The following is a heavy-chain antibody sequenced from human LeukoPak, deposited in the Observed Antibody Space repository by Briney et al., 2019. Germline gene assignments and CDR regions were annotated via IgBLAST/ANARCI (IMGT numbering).Heavy chain of an antibody. CDR2: IYYSGST. CDR3: ARDSRGGGYSNWFDP. J-gene: IGHJ5*02. Sequence: SETLSLTCTVSGGSISSSRYYWGWIRQPPGKGLEWIGSIYYSGSTYYNPSLKSRVTISVDTSKNQFSLKLSSVTAADTAVYYCARDSRGGGYSNWFDPWGQGTLVTVSS. V-gene: IGHV4-39*07. CDR1: GGSISSSRYY. D-gene: IGHD5-12*01.